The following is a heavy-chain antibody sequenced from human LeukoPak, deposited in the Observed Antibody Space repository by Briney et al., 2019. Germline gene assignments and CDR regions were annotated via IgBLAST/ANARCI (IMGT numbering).Heavy chain of an antibody. V-gene: IGHV3-53*01. CDR1: GFIVSDSY. J-gene: IGHJ4*02. D-gene: IGHD6-19*01. CDR3: ARESQFSSGWYYFDS. Sequence: GGSLILSCAASGFIVSDSYMSWVRQAPGKGLQWVSVISSGGSTNYEDSVKGRFTISKDNSKNTLYLQMNNLGAEDTAMYYCARESQFSSGWYYFDSWGQGTLVTVSS. CDR2: ISSGGST.